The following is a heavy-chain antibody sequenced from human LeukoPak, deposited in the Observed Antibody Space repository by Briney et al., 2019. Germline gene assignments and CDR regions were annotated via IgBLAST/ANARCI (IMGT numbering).Heavy chain of an antibody. D-gene: IGHD4-17*01. J-gene: IGHJ4*02. V-gene: IGHV4-4*07. CDR3: ARDIVYLIDEDYG. CDR2: IHTSGSA. Sequence: MSSETLSLTCSVSGSSFNTYYWSWIRQPAGKALEWIGRIHTSGSADYSPSLQSRVTISVDVSKKEFSLKLTSVTAADTAVYYCARDIVYLIDEDYGWGQGILVTVSS. CDR1: GSSFNTYY.